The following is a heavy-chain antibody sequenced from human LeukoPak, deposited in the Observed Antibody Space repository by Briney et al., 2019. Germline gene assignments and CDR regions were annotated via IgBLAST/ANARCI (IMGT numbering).Heavy chain of an antibody. CDR3: TKSFGRAFGSSSSNSPFDY. V-gene: IGHV3-23*01. J-gene: IGHJ4*02. CDR1: GFTFSNYA. Sequence: GSLRLSCSASGFTFSNYAMTWVRQAPEKGLEWVSSISGSGGSAYYADSVKGRFIISRDNSNNTLSLQMNNLRVEDTALYFCTKSFGRAFGSSSSNSPFDYWGQGTPVTVSS. CDR2: ISGSGGSA. D-gene: IGHD3-10*01.